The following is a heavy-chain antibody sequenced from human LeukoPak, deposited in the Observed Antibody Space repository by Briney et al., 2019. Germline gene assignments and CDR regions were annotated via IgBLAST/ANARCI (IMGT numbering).Heavy chain of an antibody. Sequence: SGTLSLTRAVSGGSISSSNWWSWVRQPPGKGLEWIGEIYHSGSTNYNPSLKSRVTISVDTSKNQFSLKLSSVTAADTAVYYCARQTGSGLFSLPGGQGTLVTVSS. D-gene: IGHD3-10*01. CDR2: IYHSGST. CDR1: GGSISSSNW. V-gene: IGHV4-4*02. CDR3: ARQTGSGLFSLP. J-gene: IGHJ4*02.